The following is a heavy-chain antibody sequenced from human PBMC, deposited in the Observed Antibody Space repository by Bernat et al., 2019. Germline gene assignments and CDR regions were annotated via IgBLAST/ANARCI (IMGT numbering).Heavy chain of an antibody. CDR2: IYSGGST. D-gene: IGHD3-3*01. Sequence: EVQLVESGGGLVTPGGSLRLSCAASGFTVSSNYMSWVRQAPGKGLEWVSVIYSGGSTYYADSVKGRFTISRDNSKNTLYLQMNSLRAEDTAVYYCARDFQYDFWSGRHDAFDIWGQGTMVTVSS. CDR3: ARDFQYDFWSGRHDAFDI. J-gene: IGHJ3*02. V-gene: IGHV3-66*01. CDR1: GFTVSSNY.